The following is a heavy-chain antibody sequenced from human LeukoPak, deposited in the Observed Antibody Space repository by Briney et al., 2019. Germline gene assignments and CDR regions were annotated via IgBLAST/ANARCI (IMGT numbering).Heavy chain of an antibody. Sequence: SQTLSLTCTVSGGSISSSSYYWGWIRQPPGKGLEWIGSIYYSGSTYYNPSLKSRVTISVDTSKNQFSLKLSSVTAADTAVYYCASKDLTTYDYWGQGTLVTVSS. J-gene: IGHJ4*02. V-gene: IGHV4-39*01. D-gene: IGHD4-11*01. CDR1: GGSISSSSYY. CDR2: IYYSGST. CDR3: ASKDLTTYDY.